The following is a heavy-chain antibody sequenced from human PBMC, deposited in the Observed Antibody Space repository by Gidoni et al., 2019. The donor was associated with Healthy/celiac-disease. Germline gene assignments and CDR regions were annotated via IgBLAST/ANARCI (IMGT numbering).Heavy chain of an antibody. J-gene: IGHJ4*02. Sequence: QVQLVESGGGVVQPGRSLRLSCAASGFTFSSYGMHWVRQAPGKGLEWVAVIWYDGSNKYYADSVKGRFTISRDNSKNTLYLQMNSLRAEDTAVYYCARERSNNHYYLNYWGQGTLVTVSS. V-gene: IGHV3-33*01. CDR2: IWYDGSNK. CDR3: ARERSNNHYYLNY. D-gene: IGHD1-26*01. CDR1: GFTFSSYG.